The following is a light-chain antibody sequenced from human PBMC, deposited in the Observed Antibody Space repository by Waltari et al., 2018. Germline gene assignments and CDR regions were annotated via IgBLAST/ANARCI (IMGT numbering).Light chain of an antibody. CDR3: CSYVTGDTWV. Sequence: QSALTQPASVSGSPGQSITISCTGSSSDVGTYKFVYWYQQHPGKAPKLMIYEINQRPSGISNLFACSKVGNTAVLTISGLQTDDEADYYCCSYVTGDTWVFGGGTRVAVL. CDR1: SSDVGTYKF. V-gene: IGLV2-23*02. J-gene: IGLJ3*02. CDR2: EIN.